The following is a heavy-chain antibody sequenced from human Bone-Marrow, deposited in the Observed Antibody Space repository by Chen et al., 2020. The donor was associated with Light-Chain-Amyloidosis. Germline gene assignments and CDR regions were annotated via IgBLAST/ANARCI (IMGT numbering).Heavy chain of an antibody. CDR3: ARDRWVARHFPGAVDI. CDR2: ISTTGTTI. J-gene: IGHJ3*02. V-gene: IGHV3-48*03. D-gene: IGHD2-15*01. Sequence: EVQLVESGGGLVQPGGSLRLSCVDYGFSFSNYEMNWVRQAPGQGLEWVSYISTTGTTIYYADFARGRFTISRDNAKNSLYLQMNSLRAEDTAVYYCARDRWVARHFPGAVDIWAKGQWSPSLQ. CDR1: GFSFSNYE.